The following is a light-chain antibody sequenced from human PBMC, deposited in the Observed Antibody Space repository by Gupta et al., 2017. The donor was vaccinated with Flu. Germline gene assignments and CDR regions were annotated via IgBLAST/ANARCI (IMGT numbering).Light chain of an antibody. CDR2: DAS. V-gene: IGKV3-11*01. Sequence: ELLLPQSRATLSLSPGERATLSCRASQSVSSYLAWYQQKPGQAPRLLIYDASNRATGIPAMFSGSGSGTDFTLTISSLEPEDFAVYYCQQRSNWPITFGQGTRLEIK. J-gene: IGKJ5*01. CDR1: QSVSSY. CDR3: QQRSNWPIT.